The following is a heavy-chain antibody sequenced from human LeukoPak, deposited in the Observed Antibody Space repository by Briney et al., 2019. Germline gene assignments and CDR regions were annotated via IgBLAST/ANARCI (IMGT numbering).Heavy chain of an antibody. CDR3: ARGSSSWYVPADY. CDR2: IWYDGSNK. V-gene: IGHV3-33*01. J-gene: IGHJ4*02. D-gene: IGHD6-13*01. CDR1: GFTFSSYG. Sequence: GGSLRLSCAASGFTFSSYGMHWVRQAPGKGLEWVAIIWYDGSNKYYADSVKGRFTISRDNSKNTLYLQMNSLRAEDTAVYYCARGSSSWYVPADYWGRGTLVTVSS.